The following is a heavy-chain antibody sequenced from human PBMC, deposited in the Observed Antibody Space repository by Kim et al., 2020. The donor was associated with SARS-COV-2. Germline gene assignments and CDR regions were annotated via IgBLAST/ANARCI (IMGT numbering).Heavy chain of an antibody. CDR3: AVNSMITFGGVISNPFDY. CDR1: GYTFTSYG. CDR2: ISAYNGNT. Sequence: ASVKVSCKASGYTFTSYGISWVRQAPGQGLEWMGWISAYNGNTNYAQKLQGRVTMTTDTSTSTAYMELRSLRSDDTAVYYCAVNSMITFGGVISNPFDYWGQGTLVTVSS. V-gene: IGHV1-18*01. D-gene: IGHD3-16*02. J-gene: IGHJ4*02.